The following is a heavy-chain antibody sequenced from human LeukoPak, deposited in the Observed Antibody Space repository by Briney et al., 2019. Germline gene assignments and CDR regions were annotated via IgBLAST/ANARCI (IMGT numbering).Heavy chain of an antibody. V-gene: IGHV3-30*07. CDR3: ASTPFYDYVWGSYRYRGLFDN. CDR1: GFSFSTYA. Sequence: GGSLRLSCAASGFSFSTYAMHWVRQAPGKGLEWVGVISYNGSHKYYAGSVKGRFTISRDNSKNTLYLQMNSLRVEDTAVYYCASTPFYDYVWGSYRYRGLFDNWGQGTLVSVSS. CDR2: ISYNGSHK. D-gene: IGHD3-16*02. J-gene: IGHJ4*02.